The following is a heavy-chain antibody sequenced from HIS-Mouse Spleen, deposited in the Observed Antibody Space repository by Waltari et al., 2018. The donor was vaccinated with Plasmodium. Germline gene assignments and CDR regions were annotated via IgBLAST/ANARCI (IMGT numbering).Heavy chain of an antibody. J-gene: IGHJ4*02. CDR1: GFSLSPSGVG. CDR3: AHRPDCSSTSCYGGFDY. D-gene: IGHD2-2*01. CDR2: IYWDDDK. Sequence: QITLKESGPTLVKPTQTLTLTCTFPGFSLSPSGVGVGGLRTPTGKALGLLALIYWDDDKRYSPSLKSRLTITKDTSKNQVVLTMTNMDPVDTATYYCAHRPDCSSTSCYGGFDYWGQGTLVTVSS. V-gene: IGHV2-5*02.